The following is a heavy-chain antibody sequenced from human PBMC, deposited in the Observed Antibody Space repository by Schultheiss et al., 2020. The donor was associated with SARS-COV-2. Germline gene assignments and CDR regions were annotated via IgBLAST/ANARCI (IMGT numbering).Heavy chain of an antibody. Sequence: SVKVSCKASGYTFTGYYMHWVRQAPGQGLEWMGRIIPILGIANYAQKFQGRVTITADKSTSTAYMELSSLRSEDTAVYYCARDGWGQRIRAFDIWGQGTMVTVSS. CDR3: ARDGWGQRIRAFDI. D-gene: IGHD1-1*01. CDR2: IIPILGIA. J-gene: IGHJ3*02. V-gene: IGHV1-69*04. CDR1: GYTFTGYY.